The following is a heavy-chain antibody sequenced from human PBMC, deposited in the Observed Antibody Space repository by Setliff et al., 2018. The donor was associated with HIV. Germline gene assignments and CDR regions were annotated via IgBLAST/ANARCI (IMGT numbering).Heavy chain of an antibody. CDR1: GYSFTNYW. CDR2: IYPGDSVT. CDR3: TRRRRAPGSEDLAAY. J-gene: IGHJ4*02. V-gene: IGHV5-51*01. Sequence: GESLKISCKASGYSFTNYWIGWVRQMPGKGLEWIGVIYPGDSVTRYGPSFKGQVSISADTSITTAYLQWSSLKASDTGMYYCTRRRRAPGSEDLAAYWGQGTLVTVSS. D-gene: IGHD1-26*01.